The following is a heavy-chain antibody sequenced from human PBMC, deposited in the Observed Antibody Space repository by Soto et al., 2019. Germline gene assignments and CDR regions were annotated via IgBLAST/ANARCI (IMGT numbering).Heavy chain of an antibody. V-gene: IGHV3-48*01. Sequence: GGFLRLSCAASGFTFSSYSMNWVRQAPGKGLEWVSYISSSSSTIYYADSVKGRFTISRDNAKNSLYLQMNSLRAEDTAVYYCARDNIVLMVYANAFDIWGQGTMVTVSS. CDR1: GFTFSSYS. CDR2: ISSSSSTI. D-gene: IGHD2-8*01. J-gene: IGHJ3*02. CDR3: ARDNIVLMVYANAFDI.